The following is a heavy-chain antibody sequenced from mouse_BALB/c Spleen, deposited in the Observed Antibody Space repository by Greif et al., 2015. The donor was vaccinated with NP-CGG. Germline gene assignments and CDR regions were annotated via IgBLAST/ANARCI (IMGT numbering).Heavy chain of an antibody. J-gene: IGHJ4*01. V-gene: IGHV1-55*01. CDR1: GYNFTSYW. CDR2: IYPGSGST. Sequence: VQLQQSGAELVKPGTSVKLSCKASGYNFTSYWINWAKLRPGQGLEWIGDIYPGSGSTNYNEKFKSKATLTVDTSSSTAYMQLSSLASEDSALYYCAVWYYAMDYWGQGTSVTVSS. D-gene: IGHD2-10*02. CDR3: AVWYYAMDY.